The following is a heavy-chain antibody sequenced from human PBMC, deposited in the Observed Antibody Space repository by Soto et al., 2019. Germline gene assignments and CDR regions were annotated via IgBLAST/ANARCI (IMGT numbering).Heavy chain of an antibody. V-gene: IGHV1-69*12. D-gene: IGHD2-2*01. J-gene: IGHJ5*02. Sequence: QVQLVQSGAEVKKPGSSVKVSCKASGGTFSSYAISWVRQAPGQGLEWMGGIIPIFGTANYAQKFQGRVTITADESTSTAYMELSSLRSEDTAVYYCARLWVPAAMADHNWFDPWGQGTLVTVSS. CDR2: IIPIFGTA. CDR1: GGTFSSYA. CDR3: ARLWVPAAMADHNWFDP.